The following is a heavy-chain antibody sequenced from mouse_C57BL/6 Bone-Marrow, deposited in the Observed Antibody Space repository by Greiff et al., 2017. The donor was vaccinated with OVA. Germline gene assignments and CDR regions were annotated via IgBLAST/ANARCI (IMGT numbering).Heavy chain of an antibody. CDR3: ALTANFDY. V-gene: IGHV3-6*01. CDR1: GYSITSGYF. D-gene: IGHD4-1*01. J-gene: IGHJ2*01. CDR2: ISNDGSN. Sequence: VQLKQSGPGLVKPSQSLSLTCSVTGYSITSGYFWSWIRQYPGNKLEWMGYISNDGSNNYNPPLKNRIPITRDTSKNQFFLKLNSVTSEDTATYYCALTANFDYWGRGTALTVSS.